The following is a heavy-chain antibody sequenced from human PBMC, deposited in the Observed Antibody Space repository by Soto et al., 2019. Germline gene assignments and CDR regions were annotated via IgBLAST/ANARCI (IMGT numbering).Heavy chain of an antibody. J-gene: IGHJ4*02. D-gene: IGHD3-10*01. Sequence: PSETLSLTCAVSGGSVSGSYYYWAWLRQSPGKGPEWIGSVFHTGFTSYNPSLKSRVTISVDTSKNQFSLKLSSVTAADTAVYYCARGDVLDYWFGELTPPFDYWGQGTLVTVSS. CDR2: VFHTGFT. V-gene: IGHV4-39*07. CDR1: GGSVSGSYYY. CDR3: ARGDVLDYWFGELTPPFDY.